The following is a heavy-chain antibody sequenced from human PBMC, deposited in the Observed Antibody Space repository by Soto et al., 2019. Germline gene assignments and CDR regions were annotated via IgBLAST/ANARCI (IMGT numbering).Heavy chain of an antibody. CDR3: ARCRGTAMVTNAYYYGMDV. V-gene: IGHV4-39*07. J-gene: IGHJ6*02. CDR2: INHSGST. CDR1: GGSISSSSYY. D-gene: IGHD5-18*01. Sequence: SETLSLTCTVSGGSISSSSYYWGWIRQPPGKRLEWIGEINHSGSTNYNPSLKSRVTISVDTSKNQFSLKLSSVTAADTAVYYCARCRGTAMVTNAYYYGMDVWGQGTTVTVSS.